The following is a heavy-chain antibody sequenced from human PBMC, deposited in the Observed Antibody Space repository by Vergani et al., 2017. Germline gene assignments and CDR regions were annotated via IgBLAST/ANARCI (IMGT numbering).Heavy chain of an antibody. Sequence: QVQLQESGPGLVKPSETLSLTCAVSGYSISSGYYWGWIRQPPGKGLEWIGSIYHSGSTHYNPSLKSRVTISVDTSKNYFSLKVTSVTAADTAVYYCTRQPQEGASGPPSVPTWGQGISVIVSS. V-gene: IGHV4-38-2*01. CDR1: GYSISSGYY. J-gene: IGHJ4*02. CDR2: IYHSGST. D-gene: IGHD5-12*01. CDR3: TRQPQEGASGPPSVPT.